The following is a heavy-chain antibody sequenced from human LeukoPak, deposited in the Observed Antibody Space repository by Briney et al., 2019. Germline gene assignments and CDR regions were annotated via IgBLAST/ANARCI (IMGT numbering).Heavy chain of an antibody. CDR1: RGTFSSYA. J-gene: IGHJ4*02. Sequence: ASVKVSCKASRGTFSSYAFSWVRQAAGQGLEWMGGIIPFFGTANDAQQFQCSVTITADESTSTAYMELSSLKSEDTAVYYCATRITIFGPHDYWGQGTLVTVSS. V-gene: IGHV1-69*13. CDR3: ATRITIFGPHDY. D-gene: IGHD3-3*01. CDR2: IIPFFGTA.